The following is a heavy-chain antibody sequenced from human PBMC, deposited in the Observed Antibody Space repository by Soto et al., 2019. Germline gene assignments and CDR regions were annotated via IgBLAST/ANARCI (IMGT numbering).Heavy chain of an antibody. V-gene: IGHV3-23*01. J-gene: IGHJ4*02. Sequence: PGGSLSLSCAASGFTFSTYTINWVRQAPGKGLEWVSGIGCCSGSGTYYADFVKGRFTISRDNSKNMVFLQMNGLRAEDTAVYYCAKDRQPDGIWTFDSWGQGTPVTVSS. CDR3: AKDRQPDGIWTFDS. CDR1: GFTFSTYT. CDR2: IGCCSGSGT. D-gene: IGHD3-9*01.